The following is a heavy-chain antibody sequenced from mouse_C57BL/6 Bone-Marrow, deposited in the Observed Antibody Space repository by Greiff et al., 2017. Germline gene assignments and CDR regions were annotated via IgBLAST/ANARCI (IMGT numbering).Heavy chain of an antibody. V-gene: IGHV1-4*01. Sequence: VQLQQSGAELARPGASVKMSCKASGYTFTSYTMHWVKQRPGQGLEWIGYINPSSGYTKYNQKFKDKATLTADKSSSTAYMQLSRLTSEDSAVXYGARGGGSRGGFAYWGQGTLVTVSA. CDR1: GYTFTSYT. J-gene: IGHJ3*01. CDR3: ARGGGSRGGFAY. CDR2: INPSSGYT.